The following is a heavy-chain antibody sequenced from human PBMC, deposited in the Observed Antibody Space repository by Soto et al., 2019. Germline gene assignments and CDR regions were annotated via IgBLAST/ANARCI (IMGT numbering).Heavy chain of an antibody. D-gene: IGHD3-10*01. CDR2: IYYSGST. Sequence: SETLSLTCTVSGGSISSSSYYWGWIRQPPGKGLEWIGSIYYSGSTYYNPSRKSRFTISVDTSKNQFSLKLSSVTAADTAVYYCARGQELLWFGELSWPPEKLPYYFDYWGQGTLVTVSS. J-gene: IGHJ4*02. CDR1: GGSISSSSYY. V-gene: IGHV4-39*07. CDR3: ARGQELLWFGELSWPPEKLPYYFDY.